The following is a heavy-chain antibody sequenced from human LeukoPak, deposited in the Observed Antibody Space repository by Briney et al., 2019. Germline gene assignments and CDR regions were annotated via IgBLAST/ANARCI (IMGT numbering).Heavy chain of an antibody. V-gene: IGHV3-72*01. CDR3: VAMVRGVGY. J-gene: IGHJ4*02. Sequence: GSLRLSFAASGVTFNYHYMDWVRPAPGKGVEWVGRIRNKAEDYITKYAAAGKGRFTISRNDSKNSLYLQMNSLKTEDTAVYYCVAMVRGVGYWGQGTLVTVSS. CDR1: GVTFNYHY. CDR2: IRNKAEDYIT. D-gene: IGHD3-10*01.